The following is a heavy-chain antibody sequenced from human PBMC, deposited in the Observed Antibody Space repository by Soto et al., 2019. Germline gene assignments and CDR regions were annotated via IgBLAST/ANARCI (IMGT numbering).Heavy chain of an antibody. D-gene: IGHD1-1*01. J-gene: IGHJ6*02. Sequence: QVQLVESGGGVVQPGRSLRLSCAASGFTFSNNAMDWVRQAPGKGLEWVAVISYDGSNKYIAESVKGRFTISRDNSKNTLFLQMKSLRAEDRAVYDCARGTTTSAFSAMDVWGQGTTVTVSS. V-gene: IGHV3-30-3*01. CDR1: GFTFSNNA. CDR3: ARGTTTSAFSAMDV. CDR2: ISYDGSNK.